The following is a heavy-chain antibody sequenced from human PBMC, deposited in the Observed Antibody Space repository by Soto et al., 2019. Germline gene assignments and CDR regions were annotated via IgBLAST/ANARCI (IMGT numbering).Heavy chain of an antibody. CDR1: GFTFSSYG. CDR3: ASISDYGDYVGYYYYGMDG. D-gene: IGHD4-17*01. V-gene: IGHV3-33*01. CDR2: IWYDGSNK. J-gene: IGHJ6*02. Sequence: GGSLRLSCAASGFTFSSYGMHWVRQAPGKGLEWVAVIWYDGSNKYYADSVKGRFTISRDNSKNTLYLQMNSLRAEDTAVYYCASISDYGDYVGYYYYGMDGWGQGTTVTVSS.